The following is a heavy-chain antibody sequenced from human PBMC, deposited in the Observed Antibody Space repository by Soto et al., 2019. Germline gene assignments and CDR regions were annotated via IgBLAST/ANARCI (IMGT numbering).Heavy chain of an antibody. Sequence: EVQLVDSGGGLVQPGGSLRLSCVASGFSFSNYWMSWVRQAPGKGLEWVANIKEDGGEKSYVDSVRGRFTVSRDNAENSLYLQMSNVRAEDTAVYYCAKIAHYYDTSPYSWFESWGQGTLGTVSS. D-gene: IGHD3-22*01. J-gene: IGHJ5*01. CDR1: GFSFSNYW. CDR2: IKEDGGEK. V-gene: IGHV3-7*01. CDR3: AKIAHYYDTSPYSWFES.